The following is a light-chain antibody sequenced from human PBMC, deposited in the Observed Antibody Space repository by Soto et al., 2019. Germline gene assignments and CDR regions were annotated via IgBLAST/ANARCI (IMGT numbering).Light chain of an antibody. CDR1: SNDVGGHSH. CDR2: DVT. Sequence: QSALTQPRSVSGSPGQSVTISCTGTSNDVGGHSHVSWYQQHPGQAPKVMIYDVTKRPSVVPDRFSGSKSGNTASLTISGLQAEEAAEYHCCSYADTNTLIFGGGTKLTVL. V-gene: IGLV2-11*01. CDR3: CSYADTNTLI. J-gene: IGLJ2*01.